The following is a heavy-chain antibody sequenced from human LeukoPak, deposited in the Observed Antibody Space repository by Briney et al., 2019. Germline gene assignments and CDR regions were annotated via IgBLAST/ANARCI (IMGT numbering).Heavy chain of an antibody. J-gene: IGHJ4*02. CDR1: GFTFSSYS. D-gene: IGHD3-22*01. Sequence: GGSLRLSCAASGFTFSSYSMNWVRQAPGKGLEWVSYISSSGSTIYYADSVKGRFTISRDNAKNPLYLQMNSLRAEDTAVYYCARGPYYYDSSGYYFVYWGQGTLVTVSS. CDR3: ARGPYYYDSSGYYFVY. CDR2: ISSSGSTI. V-gene: IGHV3-48*04.